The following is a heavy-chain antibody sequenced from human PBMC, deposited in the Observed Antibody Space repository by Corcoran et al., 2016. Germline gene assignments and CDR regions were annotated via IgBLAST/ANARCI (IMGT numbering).Heavy chain of an antibody. CDR3: ARVGVAGNYGRDV. D-gene: IGHD6-19*01. Sequence: HVQLQQSGPGLVKPSQNLSLTCALSGDSVSSNSAAWNWIRQSPSRGLEWLGRTYYSSRWYDDYAESVKSRMSLNPDTSKNQFSLHLDSVTPDDTAVYDCARVGVAGNYGRDVWGQGNTVTVSS. J-gene: IGHJ6*02. CDR1: GDSVSSNSAA. CDR2: TYYSSRWYD. V-gene: IGHV6-1*01.